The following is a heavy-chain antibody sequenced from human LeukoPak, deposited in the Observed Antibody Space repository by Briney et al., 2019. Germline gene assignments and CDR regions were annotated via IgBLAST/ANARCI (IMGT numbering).Heavy chain of an antibody. CDR3: ARDGDLDSTTGAFDI. J-gene: IGHJ3*02. CDR1: GFTLRSYT. V-gene: IGHV3-21*01. D-gene: IGHD1-14*01. Sequence: GGSLRLSCAASGFTLRSYTMNWVRQAPGKGLEWVSSIGISSNKIYYADSVKGRFIISRDNAKNSVYLQMSSLRAEDTAVYYCARDGDLDSTTGAFDIWGQGTMVTVSS. CDR2: IGISSNKI.